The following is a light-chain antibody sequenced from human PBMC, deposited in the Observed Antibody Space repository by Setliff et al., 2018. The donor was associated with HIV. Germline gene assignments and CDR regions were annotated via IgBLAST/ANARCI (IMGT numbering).Light chain of an antibody. Sequence: QSALTQPASVSGSPGQSITISCTGTSSDVGGYNYVSWYQQYPGKAPKLMIYVVTNRPSGVSNRFSGSKSGNTASLTISGLQAEDGADYYCASYTTSSTDIYVFGTGTKVTVL. CDR2: VVT. J-gene: IGLJ1*01. V-gene: IGLV2-14*01. CDR3: ASYTTSSTDIYV. CDR1: SSDVGGYNY.